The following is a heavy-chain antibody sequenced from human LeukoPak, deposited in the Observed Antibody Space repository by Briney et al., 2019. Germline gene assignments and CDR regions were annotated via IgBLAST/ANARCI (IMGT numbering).Heavy chain of an antibody. Sequence: SETLSLTCAVYGGSFSGYYWSWLRQPPGKGLEWIGEINHSGSTNYNPSLKSRVTISVDTSKNQFSLKLSSVTAADTAVYYCARGAFRHCSGSLTFYYYYYMDVWGKGTTVTVSS. CDR3: ARGAFRHCSGSLTFYYYYYMDV. CDR2: INHSGST. J-gene: IGHJ6*03. CDR1: GGSFSGYY. D-gene: IGHD3-10*02. V-gene: IGHV4-34*01.